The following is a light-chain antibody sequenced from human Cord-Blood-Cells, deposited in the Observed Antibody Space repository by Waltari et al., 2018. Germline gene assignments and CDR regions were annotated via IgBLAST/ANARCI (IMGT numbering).Light chain of an antibody. V-gene: IGLV2-14*01. CDR1: SSDVGGYIY. CDR2: EVS. Sequence: QSALTQPASVSGSPGQSLTISCTVTSSDVGGYIYVSWYQQHPGKAPKLMIYEVSNRPSGVSNRFSGSKSGNTASLTISGLQAEDEADYYCSSYTSSSTPVFGGGTKLTVL. CDR3: SSYTSSSTPV. J-gene: IGLJ2*01.